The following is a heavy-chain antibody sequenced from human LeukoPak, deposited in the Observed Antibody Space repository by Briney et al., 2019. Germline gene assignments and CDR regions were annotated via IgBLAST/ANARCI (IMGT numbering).Heavy chain of an antibody. J-gene: IGHJ4*02. D-gene: IGHD3-3*01. CDR1: GFTFRSNG. CDR3: AKWSGVVDPFDY. CDR2: ISGSGDST. V-gene: IGHV3-23*01. Sequence: GGSLRLSCAASGFTFRSNGMNWVRQAPGKGLEWVSAISGSGDSTYYADSVKGRFTISRDNSKNTLHLQMNSLRADDTAVYYCAKWSGVVDPFDYWGQGTPVTVSS.